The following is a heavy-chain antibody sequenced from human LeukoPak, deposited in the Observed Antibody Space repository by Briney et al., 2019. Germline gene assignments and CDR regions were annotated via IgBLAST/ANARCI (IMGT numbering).Heavy chain of an antibody. J-gene: IGHJ4*02. CDR3: ARILTGYFGPLEY. V-gene: IGHV3-23*01. CDR2: IGSRGTST. CDR1: GFTFSSYA. Sequence: PGGSLRLSCAASGFTFSSYAMSWVRQAPGKGLEWVSAIGSRGTSTYYADSVKGRFTISRDNSKNTLYLQMNSLRTDDTAVYCCARILTGYFGPLEYWGLGTLVTVSS. D-gene: IGHD3-9*01.